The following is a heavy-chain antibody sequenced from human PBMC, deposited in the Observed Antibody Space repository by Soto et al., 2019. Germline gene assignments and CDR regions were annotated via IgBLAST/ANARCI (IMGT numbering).Heavy chain of an antibody. CDR3: ARRTWGMDV. Sequence: QVQLQESGPGLVKASVTLSLTCAVSSGSIRSSNWWSWVRQSQVKGLEWIGEIFHNGNTYYNPSLNSRVTISVDTSKNQFSLKLRSVTAADTAVYYCARRTWGMDVWGHGTTVTVSS. V-gene: IGHV4-4*02. D-gene: IGHD2-8*01. CDR2: IFHNGNT. CDR1: SGSIRSSNW. J-gene: IGHJ6*02.